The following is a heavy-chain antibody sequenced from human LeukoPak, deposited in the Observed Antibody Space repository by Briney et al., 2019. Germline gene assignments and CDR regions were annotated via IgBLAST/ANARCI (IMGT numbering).Heavy chain of an antibody. D-gene: IGHD2-21*01. V-gene: IGHV4-38-2*02. CDR3: ARLWSAGGPDP. CDR1: GYSISSGYY. Sequence: SETLSLTCTVSGYSISSGYYWGWIRQPPGKGLEWIGSIYYSGSTYYNPSLKSRVTISVDTSKNQFSLKLSSVTAADTAVYYCARLWSAGGPDPWGQGTLVTVSS. CDR2: IYYSGST. J-gene: IGHJ5*02.